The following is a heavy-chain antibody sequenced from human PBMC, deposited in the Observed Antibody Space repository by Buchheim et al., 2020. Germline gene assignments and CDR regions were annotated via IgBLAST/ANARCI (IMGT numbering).Heavy chain of an antibody. CDR3: ARTKFSSSWFSAGGPEYYFDY. D-gene: IGHD6-13*01. CDR1: GFTFSSYG. Sequence: QVQLVESGGGVVQPGRSLRLSCAASGFTFSSYGMHWVRQAPGMGLEWVAVIWYDGSNKYYADSVKGRFTISRDNSKNTLYLQMNSLRAEDTAVYYCARTKFSSSWFSAGGPEYYFDYWGQGTL. V-gene: IGHV3-33*01. CDR2: IWYDGSNK. J-gene: IGHJ4*02.